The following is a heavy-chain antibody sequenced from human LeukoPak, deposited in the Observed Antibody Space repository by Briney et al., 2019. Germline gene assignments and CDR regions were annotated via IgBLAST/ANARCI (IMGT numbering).Heavy chain of an antibody. V-gene: IGHV3-66*01. CDR2: IYSGGST. J-gene: IGHJ6*02. Sequence: GGSLRLSCAASGFTVSSNYMSRVRQAPGKGLEWVSVIYSGGSTYYADSVKGRFTISRDNSKDTLYLQMNSLRAEDTAVYYCARSQYSSSWYEGDGMDVWGQGTTVTVSS. CDR1: GFTVSSNY. CDR3: ARSQYSSSWYEGDGMDV. D-gene: IGHD6-13*01.